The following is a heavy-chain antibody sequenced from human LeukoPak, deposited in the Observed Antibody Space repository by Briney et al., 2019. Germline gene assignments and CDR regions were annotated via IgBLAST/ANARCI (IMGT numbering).Heavy chain of an antibody. CDR1: GFTFSSYG. V-gene: IGHV3-23*01. Sequence: GGSLRLSCAASGFTFSSYGMSWVRQAPGKGLEWVSAISGSGGSTYYADSVKGRFTISRDNSKNTLYLQMNSLRAEDTAVYYCAKAIVVVPAAYFDYWGQGTLVTVSS. CDR3: AKAIVVVPAAYFDY. D-gene: IGHD2-2*01. CDR2: ISGSGGST. J-gene: IGHJ4*02.